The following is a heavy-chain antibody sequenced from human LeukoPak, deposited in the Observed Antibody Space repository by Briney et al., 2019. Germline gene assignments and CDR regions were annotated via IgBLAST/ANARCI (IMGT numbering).Heavy chain of an antibody. CDR3: PRYRYSGYEIDY. D-gene: IGHD5-12*01. V-gene: IGHV4-59*01. CDR2: VHYSGST. CDR1: GGSISGYY. J-gene: IGHJ4*02. Sequence: SETLSLTCTVSGGSISGYYWSWIRQPPGKGLEWIGFVHYSGSTNYNPSLKSRVTISVDTSKNQFSLKLNSVTAADTAVYYCPRYRYSGYEIDYWGQGTLVTVSS.